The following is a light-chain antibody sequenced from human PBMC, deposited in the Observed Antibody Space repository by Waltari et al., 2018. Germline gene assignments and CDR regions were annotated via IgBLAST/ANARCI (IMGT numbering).Light chain of an antibody. V-gene: IGKV1-5*03. CDR2: KTS. J-gene: IGKJ1*01. CDR3: QHYSTYSWT. Sequence: IQMTQSPSTLSASVGDRVTMTCRACQSVSRWLAWYQQKPGKAPKLLIYKTSTLESGVPSRFSGSGSGTEFSLTISSLQPDDFATYYCQHYSTYSWTFGQGTKLEIK. CDR1: QSVSRW.